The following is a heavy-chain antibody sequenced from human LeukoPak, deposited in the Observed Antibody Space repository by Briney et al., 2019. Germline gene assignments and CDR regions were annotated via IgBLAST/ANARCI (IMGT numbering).Heavy chain of an antibody. CDR2: IYYSGST. CDR3: ARHLPYSSSRYEKYYFDY. Sequence: SETLSLTCTVSGGSISSSSYYWGWIRQPPGKGLEWIGSIYYSGSTYYNPSLKSRVTISVDTSKNQFSLKLSSVTAADTAVYYCARHLPYSSSRYEKYYFDYWGQGTLVTVSS. V-gene: IGHV4-39*01. J-gene: IGHJ4*02. D-gene: IGHD6-13*01. CDR1: GGSISSSSYY.